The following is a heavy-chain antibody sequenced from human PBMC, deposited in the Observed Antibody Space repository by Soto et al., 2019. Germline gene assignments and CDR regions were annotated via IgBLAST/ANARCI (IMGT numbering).Heavy chain of an antibody. J-gene: IGHJ4*02. CDR2: IIPIFGTA. CDR1: GCTFSSYA. Sequence: ASVKVSCNASGCTFSSYAISWVRQAPGQGLEWMGGIIPIFGTANYAQKFQGRVTIAADESTSTAYMELSSLRSEDTAVYYCARDRSDYSYYPVFEYWGQGPLVIVSS. CDR3: ARDRSDYSYYPVFEY. V-gene: IGHV1-69*13. D-gene: IGHD4-4*01.